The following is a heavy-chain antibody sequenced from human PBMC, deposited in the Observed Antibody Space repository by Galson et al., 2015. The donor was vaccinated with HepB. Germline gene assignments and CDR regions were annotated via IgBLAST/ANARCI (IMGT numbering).Heavy chain of an antibody. CDR1: GGTFGTYV. V-gene: IGHV1-69*04. CDR3: ARNNVAAGTTVDY. CDR2: VIPLLDMT. J-gene: IGHJ4*02. D-gene: IGHD6-13*01. Sequence: SVKVSCKASGGTFGTYVINWVRQAPGQGLEWMGRVIPLLDMTNYAEKFQGRLTISADKSTATAYMELSSLRSEDTARYYCARNNVAAGTTVDYWGQGTLVSVSS.